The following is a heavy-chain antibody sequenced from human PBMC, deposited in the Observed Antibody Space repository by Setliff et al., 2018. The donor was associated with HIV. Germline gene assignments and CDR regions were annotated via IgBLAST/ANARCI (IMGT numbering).Heavy chain of an antibody. CDR2: IYTSGST. Sequence: LSLTCAVSGYSISSGSYYWSWIRQPAGKGLEWIGHIYTSGSTNYNPSLKSRVTISVDTSKTQFSLRLSSVTAADTAVYYCARASVGATGLYAFDIWGQGTRVTVSS. D-gene: IGHD1-26*01. CDR1: GYSISSGSYY. CDR3: ARASVGATGLYAFDI. J-gene: IGHJ3*02. V-gene: IGHV4-61*09.